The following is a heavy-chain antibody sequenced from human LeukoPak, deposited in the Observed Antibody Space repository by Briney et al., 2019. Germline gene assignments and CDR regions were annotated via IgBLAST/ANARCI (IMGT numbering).Heavy chain of an antibody. V-gene: IGHV3-7*01. CDR2: MKEDGSKI. Sequence: PGGSLRLSCAASGFTFSNYCMSWVRQAPGKGLEWVANMKEDGSKIYYVDSVRGRFTMSRDTAKNSLYLQMNRQRAKDTAVDYCWREKDGGAVALDHWGQGTLVTVSS. CDR3: WREKDGGAVALDH. CDR1: GFTFSNYC. J-gene: IGHJ4*02. D-gene: IGHD3-16*01.